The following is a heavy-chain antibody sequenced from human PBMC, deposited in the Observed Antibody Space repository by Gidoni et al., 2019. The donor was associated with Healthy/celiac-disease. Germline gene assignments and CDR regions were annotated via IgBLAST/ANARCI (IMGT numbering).Heavy chain of an antibody. J-gene: IGHJ4*02. V-gene: IGHV4-38-2*02. D-gene: IGHD3-22*01. CDR3: AVTTQEFDY. CDR2: IYHSGST. CDR1: GYSISSGYY. Sequence: QVQLQESGPGLVKPSETLSLTCTVSGYSISSGYYWGWIRQPPGKGLEWIGSIYHSGSTYYNPSLKSRVTISVDTSKNQFSLKLSSVTAADTAVYYCAVTTQEFDYWGQGTLVTVSS.